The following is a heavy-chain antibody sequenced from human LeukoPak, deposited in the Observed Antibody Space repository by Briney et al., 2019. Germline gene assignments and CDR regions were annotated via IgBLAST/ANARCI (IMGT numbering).Heavy chain of an antibody. V-gene: IGHV3-21*01. CDR2: INPSSTDT. D-gene: IGHD4-17*01. CDR1: GFTFSIYA. CDR3: ARAGPNGDYAPNDF. Sequence: GGSLRLSCAASGFTFSIYAMNWVRQAPGKGPEWLSCINPSSTDTRYAGSVQGRFTISRDNSRNSLYLQMNSLRVEDTALYYCARAGPNGDYAPNDFWGQGTLVTVSS. J-gene: IGHJ4*02.